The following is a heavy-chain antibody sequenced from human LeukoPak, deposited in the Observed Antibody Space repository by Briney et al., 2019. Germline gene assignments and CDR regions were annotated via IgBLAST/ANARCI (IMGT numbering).Heavy chain of an antibody. CDR1: GYTFSGYY. D-gene: IGHD5-18*01. V-gene: IGHV1-2*02. J-gene: IGHJ4*02. Sequence: ASVKVSCKASGYTFSGYYLHWVRQAPGQGLEWMGWIHPKSGDTKYAPKFLGRVTLTRDTSATIVYMDLTWLTSDDTAVDYCSRGSGISYGGIDYWGQGTLVTVSS. CDR3: SRGSGISYGGIDY. CDR2: IHPKSGDT.